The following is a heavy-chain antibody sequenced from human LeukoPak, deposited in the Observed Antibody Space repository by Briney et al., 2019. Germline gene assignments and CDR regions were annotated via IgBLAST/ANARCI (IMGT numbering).Heavy chain of an antibody. CDR1: GFSFSNYW. V-gene: IGHV3-7*03. J-gene: IGHJ4*02. D-gene: IGHD3-3*01. CDR2: IKQDGSEK. CDR3: ARETEYYDFWSGYYL. Sequence: PGGSLRLSCAASGFSFSNYWMSWVRQAPGKGPEWVANIKQDGSEKYYVDSVKGRFTISRDNAKNSLYLQMNSLRAEDTAVYYCARETEYYDFWSGYYLWGQGTLVTVSS.